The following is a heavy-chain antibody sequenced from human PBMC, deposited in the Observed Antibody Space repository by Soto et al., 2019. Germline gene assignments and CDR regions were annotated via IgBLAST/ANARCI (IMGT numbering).Heavy chain of an antibody. CDR2: ISISSSDR. Sequence: GGSLRLSCAASGFTLRTYTMNWVRQAPGKGLEWVSSISISSSDRYYADSVRGRFTISRDNAKNALYLQMNSLRADDTAVYFCARDPRLDYYDSSGYYYVKDYWGQGTLVTV. CDR3: ARDPRLDYYDSSGYYYVKDY. CDR1: GFTLRTYT. J-gene: IGHJ4*02. D-gene: IGHD3-22*01. V-gene: IGHV3-21*06.